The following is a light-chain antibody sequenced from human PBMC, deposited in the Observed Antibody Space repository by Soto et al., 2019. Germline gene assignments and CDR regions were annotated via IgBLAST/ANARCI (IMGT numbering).Light chain of an antibody. CDR3: QQRSYWPPAGA. V-gene: IGKV3-11*01. J-gene: IGKJ4*01. CDR2: DAS. Sequence: DIVLTQSPVTLSLSPGERATLSCRASQSISTYLAWYQQRPGQAPRLLIYDASKRATGIPARFSGSGSGTDFTLTISSLEPEDFAVYYCQQRSYWPPAGAFGGGTKVEI. CDR1: QSISTY.